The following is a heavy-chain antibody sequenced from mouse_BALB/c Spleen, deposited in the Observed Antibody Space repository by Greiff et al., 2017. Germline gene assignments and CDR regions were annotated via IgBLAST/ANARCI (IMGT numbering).Heavy chain of an antibody. CDR1: GYTFTSYW. CDR2: IYPGNSDT. D-gene: IGHD2-4*01. Sequence: EVQLQQSGTVLARPGASVKMSCKASGYTFTSYWMHWVKQRPGQGLEWIGAIYPGNSDTSYNQKFKGKAKLTAVTSTSTAYMELSSLTNEDSAVYYCTTPYDYDGFAYWGQGTLVTVSA. J-gene: IGHJ3*01. V-gene: IGHV1-5*01. CDR3: TTPYDYDGFAY.